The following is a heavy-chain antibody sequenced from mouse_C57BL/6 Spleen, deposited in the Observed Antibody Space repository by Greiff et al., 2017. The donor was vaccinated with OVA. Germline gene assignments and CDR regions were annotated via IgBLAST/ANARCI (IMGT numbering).Heavy chain of an antibody. Sequence: EVHLVESGGGLVKPGGSLKLSCAASGFTFSDYGMHWVRQTPEKGLEWVAYISSGSSTIYYADTVKGRFTISRDNAKNTLFLQMTSLRSEDTAMYYCARGGYSNYDWFAYWGQGTLVTVSA. CDR3: ARGGYSNYDWFAY. V-gene: IGHV5-17*01. CDR1: GFTFSDYG. D-gene: IGHD2-5*01. J-gene: IGHJ3*01. CDR2: ISSGSSTI.